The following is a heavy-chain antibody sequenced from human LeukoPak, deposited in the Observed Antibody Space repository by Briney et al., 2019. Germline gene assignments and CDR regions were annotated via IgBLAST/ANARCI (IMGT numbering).Heavy chain of an antibody. V-gene: IGHV4-59*08. CDR2: IYYSGST. CDR3: ARSKMLTPLSAFDI. J-gene: IGHJ3*02. D-gene: IGHD4/OR15-4a*01. CDR1: RGSISRYY. Sequence: SETLSLTCTVSRGSISRYYWSWIRQPPGKGLEWIGYIYYSGSTYYNPSLKSRVTISVDTSKNQFSLKLSSVTAADTAFYYCARSKMLTPLSAFDIWGQGTMVTVSS.